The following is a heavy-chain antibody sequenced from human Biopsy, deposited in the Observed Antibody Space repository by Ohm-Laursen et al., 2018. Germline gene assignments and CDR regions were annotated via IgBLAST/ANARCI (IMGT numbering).Heavy chain of an antibody. V-gene: IGHV4-4*07. D-gene: IGHD4-17*01. CDR1: GAYMNTYY. CDR2: VHPGGIT. J-gene: IGHJ4*02. Sequence: SETLSLTCTVSGAYMNTYYWTWIRQPAGKGLEWIGRVHPGGITNYNPSLGSRLILSGDTSKNQFPLHMNSVTAADTARFYCAREKNDDGVHYYLDYLGQGTLVTVSS. CDR3: AREKNDDGVHYYLDY.